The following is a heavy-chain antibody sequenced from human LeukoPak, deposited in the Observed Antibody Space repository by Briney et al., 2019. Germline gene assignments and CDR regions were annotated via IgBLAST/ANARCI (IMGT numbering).Heavy chain of an antibody. D-gene: IGHD2-2*01. CDR1: GHSLTKLS. CDR3: ATDLHYCSSTSCYSFYGMDV. V-gene: IGHV1-24*01. J-gene: IGHJ6*02. CDR2: FDPEDGET. Sequence: ASVKVPCKVSGHSLTKLSMHWVRQAPGKGLEWMGGFDPEDGETIYAQKFQGRVTMTEDTSTDTAYMELSSLKSEDTAVYYCATDLHYCSSTSCYSFYGMDVWGQGTTVTVSS.